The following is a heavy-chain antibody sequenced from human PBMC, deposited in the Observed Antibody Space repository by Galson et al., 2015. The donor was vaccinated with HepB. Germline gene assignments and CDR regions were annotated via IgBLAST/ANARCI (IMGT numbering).Heavy chain of an antibody. D-gene: IGHD5-12*01. CDR3: VRDYDFKCDF. V-gene: IGHV3-74*01. CDR2: INHDGTII. CDR1: GFSVTNYV. Sequence: SLRLSCAASGFSVTNYVMHWVRQIPEKEMMWVAYINHDGTIIYYADSVRDRFTISRDGAKNTVFLQMDSVRVEDTAVYYCVRDYDFKCDFWGQGTLVTVSS. J-gene: IGHJ4*02.